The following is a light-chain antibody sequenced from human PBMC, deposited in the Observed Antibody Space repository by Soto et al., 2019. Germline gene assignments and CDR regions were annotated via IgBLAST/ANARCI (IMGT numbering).Light chain of an antibody. Sequence: EILMTQSPATLSVSPGERATLSCRASQSVSSKLAWYQQKPGQAPRLLIYGASTRADGIPARFTGSGSGTEFTLTISSLQSEDFAVYYCQQYHIWPPWTSGQGTKVDIK. V-gene: IGKV3-15*01. CDR1: QSVSSK. CDR2: GAS. J-gene: IGKJ1*01. CDR3: QQYHIWPPWT.